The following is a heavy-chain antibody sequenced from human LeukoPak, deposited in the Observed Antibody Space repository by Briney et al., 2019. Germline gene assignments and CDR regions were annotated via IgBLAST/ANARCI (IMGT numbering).Heavy chain of an antibody. CDR1: AYSFTPYA. CDR3: ARVVRYSGGPLTDLLPYYFDY. V-gene: IGHV1-3*03. D-gene: IGHD6-19*01. CDR2: INAGNGRT. J-gene: IGHJ4*02. Sequence: EASVKVSCKTSAYSFTPYAMHWVRQAPGQRLEWMGWINAGNGRTKYSQEFQGRVTITRDTSASTAYMELSSLRSDDMAVYYCARVVRYSGGPLTDLLPYYFDYWGQGTLVTVSS.